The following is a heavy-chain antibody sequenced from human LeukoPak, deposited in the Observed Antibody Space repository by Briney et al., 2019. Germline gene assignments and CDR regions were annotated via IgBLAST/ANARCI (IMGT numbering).Heavy chain of an antibody. D-gene: IGHD3-22*01. Sequence: GASVKVSCKASGFTFTSSAMQWVRQARGQRLEWIGWIVVGSGNTNYAQKFQERVTITRDMSTSTAYMELSSLRSEDTAVYYCAAGGSGYYLLMGYWGQGTLVTVSS. CDR1: GFTFTSSA. CDR2: IVVGSGNT. J-gene: IGHJ4*02. V-gene: IGHV1-58*02. CDR3: AAGGSGYYLLMGY.